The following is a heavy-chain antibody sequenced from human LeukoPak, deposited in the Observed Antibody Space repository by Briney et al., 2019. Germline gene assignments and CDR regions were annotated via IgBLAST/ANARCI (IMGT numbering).Heavy chain of an antibody. D-gene: IGHD1-1*01. CDR1: GGSFSGYY. CDR3: AREGTSGTHLNWFDP. V-gene: IGHV4-34*01. CDR2: INHSGST. J-gene: IGHJ5*02. Sequence: SETLSLTCAVYGGSFSGYYWSWIRQPPGKGLEWIGEINHSGSTNYNPSLKSRVTLSVDTSKNQFSLKLSPVTAADTAVYYCAREGTSGTHLNWFDPGGQGTLVTVSS.